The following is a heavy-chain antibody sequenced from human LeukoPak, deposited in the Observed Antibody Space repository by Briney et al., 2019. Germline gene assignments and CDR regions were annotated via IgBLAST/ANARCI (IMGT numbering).Heavy chain of an antibody. D-gene: IGHD3-10*01. CDR2: INHSGST. CDR1: GGSFSGYY. Sequence: PSETLSLTCAVYGGSFSGYYWSWIRQPPGKGLEWIGEINHSGSTNYNPSLKSRVTISVDTSKNQFSLKLSSVTAADTAVYYCAREREVRGLLGWYYFDYWGQGTLVTVSS. J-gene: IGHJ4*02. V-gene: IGHV4-34*01. CDR3: AREREVRGLLGWYYFDY.